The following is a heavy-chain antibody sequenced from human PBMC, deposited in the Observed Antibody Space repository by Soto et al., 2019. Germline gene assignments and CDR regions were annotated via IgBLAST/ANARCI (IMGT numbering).Heavy chain of an antibody. D-gene: IGHD2-15*01. J-gene: IGHJ4*02. CDR1: GCTFRSYS. CDR2: ISSSSSTI. V-gene: IGHV3-21*04. CDR3: ARDVVTVVAPDY. Sequence: SRRLSWAAAGCTFRSYSMHWVRQAPGKGLEWVSSISSSSSTIXYADSVKGRXXXXRDXAKNSLYLQMNSLRAEDTAVYYCARDVVTVVAPDYWGQGTLVTVFS.